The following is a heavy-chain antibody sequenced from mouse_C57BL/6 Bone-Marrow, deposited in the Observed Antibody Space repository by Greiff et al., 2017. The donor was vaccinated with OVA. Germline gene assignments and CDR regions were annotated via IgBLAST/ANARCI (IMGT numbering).Heavy chain of an antibody. CDR2: INPSTGGT. CDR1: GYSFTGYY. Sequence: EVQLQESGPELVKPGASVKISCKASGYSFTGYYMNWVKQSPEKSLEWIGEINPSTGGTTYNQKFKAKATLTVDKSSSTAYMQLKSLTSEDSAVYYCARCGSYAMDYWGQGTSVTVSS. V-gene: IGHV1-42*01. J-gene: IGHJ4*01. CDR3: ARCGSYAMDY. D-gene: IGHD1-1*02.